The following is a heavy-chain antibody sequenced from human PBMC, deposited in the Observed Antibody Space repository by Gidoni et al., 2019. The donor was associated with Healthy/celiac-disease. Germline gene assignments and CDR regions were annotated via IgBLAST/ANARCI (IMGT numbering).Heavy chain of an antibody. CDR3: ARDRTSYAFDY. D-gene: IGHD1-26*01. Sequence: QFQLVESGGGVAQHGMSMRLDCAASGFTFSSYGMHGVRQAPGKGLEWVAVILYDGSNNYYADSVMGRFTISRDNSKNTLYLQMNSLRAEDTAVYYCARDRTSYAFDYWGQGTLVTVSS. CDR2: ILYDGSNN. CDR1: GFTFSSYG. V-gene: IGHV3-33*01. J-gene: IGHJ4*02.